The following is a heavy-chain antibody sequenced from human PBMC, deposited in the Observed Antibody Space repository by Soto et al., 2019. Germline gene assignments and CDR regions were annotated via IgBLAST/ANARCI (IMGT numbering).Heavy chain of an antibody. V-gene: IGHV3-23*01. CDR2: ISGSGGST. Sequence: PGGSLRLSCAASGFTFSSYAMSCVRQAPGKGLEWVSAISGSGGSTYYADSVKGRFTISRDNSKNALYLQMNSLRAEDTAVYYCARDFDSLVPKSHFYYYYGMDVWGQGTTVTVSS. CDR3: ARDFDSLVPKSHFYYYYGMDV. CDR1: GFTFSSYA. J-gene: IGHJ6*02. D-gene: IGHD3-16*01.